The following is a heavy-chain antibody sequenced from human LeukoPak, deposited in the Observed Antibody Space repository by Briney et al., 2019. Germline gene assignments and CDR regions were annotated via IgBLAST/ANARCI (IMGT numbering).Heavy chain of an antibody. CDR2: VSSSGSTI. Sequence: GGSLRLSCAASGFTFSDYYMSWIRQAPGKGLEWVSYVSSSGSTIYYADSVKGRFTISRDNAKNSLYLQMNSLRAEDTAVYYCARRFLNYYDSTDAFDIWGQGTMVTVSP. D-gene: IGHD3-22*01. CDR1: GFTFSDYY. V-gene: IGHV3-11*04. CDR3: ARRFLNYYDSTDAFDI. J-gene: IGHJ3*02.